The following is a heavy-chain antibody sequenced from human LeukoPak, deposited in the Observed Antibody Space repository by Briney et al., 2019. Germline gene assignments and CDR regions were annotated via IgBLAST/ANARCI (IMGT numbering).Heavy chain of an antibody. J-gene: IGHJ4*02. CDR3: ARVSSSGYYYFDY. V-gene: IGHV3-20*04. D-gene: IGHD3-22*01. CDR2: INWNGGST. Sequence: GXSLRLSCAASGFTFRSYAMSWVRQAPGKGVEWVSGINWNGGSTVYADSVKGRFTISRDNPKHSLYLQMNSLRAEDTALYYCARVSSSGYYYFDYWGQGTLVTVSS. CDR1: GFTFRSYA.